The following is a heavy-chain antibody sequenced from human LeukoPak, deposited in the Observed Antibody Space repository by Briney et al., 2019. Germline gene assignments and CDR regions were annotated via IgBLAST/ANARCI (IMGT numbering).Heavy chain of an antibody. Sequence: PSETLSLTCDVSGGSFSGFSWNWIRQPPGKGLEWLGEINQSGSTKYNLSLKRRVTISIDTSKSQFSLKMNSMTAADTAVYYCARCDSGGWFFDSWGQGALVTVSS. CDR3: ARCDSGGWFFDS. J-gene: IGHJ5*01. CDR1: GGSFSGFS. V-gene: IGHV4-34*01. D-gene: IGHD6-19*01. CDR2: INQSGST.